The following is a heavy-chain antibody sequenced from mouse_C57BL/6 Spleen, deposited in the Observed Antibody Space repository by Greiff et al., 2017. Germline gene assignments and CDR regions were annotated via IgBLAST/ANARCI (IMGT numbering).Heavy chain of an antibody. CDR1: GYTFTSYW. V-gene: IGHV1-69*01. CDR2: IDPSDSYT. D-gene: IGHD2-5*01. J-gene: IGHJ3*01. CDR3: ARSDSNYPFAY. Sequence: VQLQQPGAELVMPGASVKLSCKASGYTFTSYWMHWVKQRPGQGLEWIGEIDPSDSYTNYNQKFKGQFTLTVDKSSSTAYMQLSSLTSEDSAVYYCARSDSNYPFAYWGQGTLVTVSA.